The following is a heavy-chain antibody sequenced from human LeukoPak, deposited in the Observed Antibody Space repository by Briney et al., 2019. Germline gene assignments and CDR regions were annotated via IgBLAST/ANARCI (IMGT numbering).Heavy chain of an antibody. Sequence: SETLSLTCTVSGGSINNYFWSWIRQPPGKGLEWIGWIYSNGNTNYNSSLKSRVAISVDTSKNQFSLKLSSVTAADTAVYYCAANIMGSAWSYWGQGTLVTVSS. J-gene: IGHJ4*02. CDR3: AANIMGSAWSY. V-gene: IGHV4-4*09. CDR2: IYSNGNT. D-gene: IGHD3-16*01. CDR1: GGSINNYF.